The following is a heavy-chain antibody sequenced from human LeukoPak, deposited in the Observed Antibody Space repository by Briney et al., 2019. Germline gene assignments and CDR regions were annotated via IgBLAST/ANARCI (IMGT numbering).Heavy chain of an antibody. CDR3: ARDLGTAMVPYFDY. CDR1: GYTFTGYY. D-gene: IGHD5-18*01. CDR2: ISAYNGNT. J-gene: IGHJ4*02. Sequence: ASVKVSCMASGYTFTGYYMHWVRQAPGQGLEWMGWISAYNGNTNYAQKLQGRVTMTTDTSTSTAYMELRSLRSDDTAVYYCARDLGTAMVPYFDYWGQGTLVTVSS. V-gene: IGHV1-18*04.